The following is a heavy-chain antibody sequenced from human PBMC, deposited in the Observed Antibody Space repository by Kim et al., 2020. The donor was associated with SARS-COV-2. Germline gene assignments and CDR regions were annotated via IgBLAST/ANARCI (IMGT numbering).Heavy chain of an antibody. J-gene: IGHJ6*02. CDR1: GYSFTSYW. CDR2: IYPGDSDT. V-gene: IGHV5-51*01. D-gene: IGHD2-15*01. Sequence: GESLKISCKGSGYSFTSYWIGWVRQMPGKGLEWMGIIYPGDSDTRYSPSFQGQVTISADKSISTAYLQWSSLKASDTAMYYCARLGSIDENRRYYYYYGMDVWGQGTTVTVAS. CDR3: ARLGSIDENRRYYYYYGMDV.